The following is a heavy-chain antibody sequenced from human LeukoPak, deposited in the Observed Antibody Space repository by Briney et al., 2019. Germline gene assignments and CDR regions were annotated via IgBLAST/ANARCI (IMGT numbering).Heavy chain of an antibody. CDR2: ISGSGGST. V-gene: IGHV3-23*01. J-gene: IGHJ4*02. CDR3: AKGTDRYCSGGTCAFDY. D-gene: IGHD2-15*01. Sequence: GGSLRLSCAASGFTFNNYAMSWVRQAPGKGLEWVSVISGSGGSTYYADSVKGRFTVSRDNSKNTLYLQMNSLRAEDTVVYYCAKGTDRYCSGGTCAFDYWGQGTLVTVSS. CDR1: GFTFNNYA.